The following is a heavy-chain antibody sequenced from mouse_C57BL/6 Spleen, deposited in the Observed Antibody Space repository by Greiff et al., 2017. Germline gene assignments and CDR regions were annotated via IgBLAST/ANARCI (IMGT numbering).Heavy chain of an antibody. CDR1: GYAFSSYW. D-gene: IGHD4-1*01. J-gene: IGHJ2*01. CDR2: IYPGDGDT. CDR3: AREGNGDDYFDY. V-gene: IGHV1-80*01. Sequence: VQLQQSGAELVKPGASVKISCKASGYAFSSYWMNWVKQRPGKGLEWIGQIYPGDGDTNYNGKFKGKATLTADKSSSTAYMQLSNLTSEDSAVYFCAREGNGDDYFDYWGQGTTLTVSS.